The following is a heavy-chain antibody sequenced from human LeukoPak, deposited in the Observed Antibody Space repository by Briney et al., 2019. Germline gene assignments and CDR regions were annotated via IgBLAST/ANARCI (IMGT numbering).Heavy chain of an antibody. V-gene: IGHV4-39*01. D-gene: IGHD5-12*01. CDR2: IHYSGTT. Sequence: SETLSLTCTVSGGSISSSSYYWGWIRQSPGKGLEWIGDIHYSGTTYYNPSLKSRVSMSLDTSKNQFSLKLSSVTAADTAVYYCARHTSGSSRLFDYWGQGTLVTVSS. CDR3: ARHTSGSSRLFDY. J-gene: IGHJ4*02. CDR1: GGSISSSSYY.